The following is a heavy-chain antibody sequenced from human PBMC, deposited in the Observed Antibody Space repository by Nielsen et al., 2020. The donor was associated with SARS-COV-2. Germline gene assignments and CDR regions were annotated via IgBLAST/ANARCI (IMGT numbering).Heavy chain of an antibody. CDR1: GGSISSYY. Sequence: SETLSLTCTVSGGSISSYYWSWIRQPPGKGLEWIGYIYYSGSTNYNPSLKSRVTISVDTSKNQFSLKLSSVTAADTAVYYCAGWLVDTAMQLRDVWGQGTTVTVSS. D-gene: IGHD5-18*01. V-gene: IGHV4-59*01. CDR2: IYYSGST. J-gene: IGHJ6*02. CDR3: AGWLVDTAMQLRDV.